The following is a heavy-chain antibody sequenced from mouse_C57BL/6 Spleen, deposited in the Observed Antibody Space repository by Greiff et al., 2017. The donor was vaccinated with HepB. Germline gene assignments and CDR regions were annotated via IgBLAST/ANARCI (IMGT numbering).Heavy chain of an antibody. CDR1: GYTFTSYW. CDR3: ARCGNYFDY. D-gene: IGHD1-1*01. J-gene: IGHJ2*01. CDR2: IDPSDSYT. V-gene: IGHV1-59*01. Sequence: QVQLQQPGAELVRPGTSVKLSCKASGYTFTSYWMHWVKQRPGQGLEWIGVIDPSDSYTNYNQKFKGKATLTVDTSSSTAYMQLSSLTSEDSAVYYCARCGNYFDYWGQGTTLTVSS.